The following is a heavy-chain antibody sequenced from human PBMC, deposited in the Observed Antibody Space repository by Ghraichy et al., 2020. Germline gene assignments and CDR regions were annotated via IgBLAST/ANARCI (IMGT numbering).Heavy chain of an antibody. CDR3: ARFRPFDY. J-gene: IGHJ4*02. CDR2: IKEDGSEK. CDR1: GFTFSNYW. Sequence: GGSLRLSCAASGFTFSNYWMSWVRQAPGKGLEWVANIKEDGSEKYYADSVKGRFTIFRDNTKNSLYLQMNSLRAEDTAVYYCARFRPFDYWGQGTLVTVSS. V-gene: IGHV3-7*01.